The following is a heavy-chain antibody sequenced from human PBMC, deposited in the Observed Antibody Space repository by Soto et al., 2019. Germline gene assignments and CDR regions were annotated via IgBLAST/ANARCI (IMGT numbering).Heavy chain of an antibody. J-gene: IGHJ4*02. V-gene: IGHV4-4*02. CDR3: ARSPHVGATRPFDY. CDR1: GGSISSSNW. CDR2: IYHSGST. D-gene: IGHD1-26*01. Sequence: PSETLALTCAVSGGSISSSNWCSWVRRPPGKGLEWIGEIYHSGSTNYNPSLKSRVTISVDKSKNQFSLKLSSVTAADTAVYYCARSPHVGATRPFDYWGQGTLVTVSS.